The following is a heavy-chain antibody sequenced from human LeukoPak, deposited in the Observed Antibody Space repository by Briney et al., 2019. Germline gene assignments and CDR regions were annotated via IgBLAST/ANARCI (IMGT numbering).Heavy chain of an antibody. CDR3: ARGGSPPEALGDAFDI. Sequence: GGSLRLSCAASGFTFSSYWMHWVRQAPGKGLVWVSRISTDGSSTSYADSVKGRFTISRDNAKNTLYLQMNSLRSEDTAVYYCARGGSPPEALGDAFDIWGQGTMVTVSS. D-gene: IGHD1-26*01. CDR2: ISTDGSST. J-gene: IGHJ3*02. CDR1: GFTFSSYW. V-gene: IGHV3-74*01.